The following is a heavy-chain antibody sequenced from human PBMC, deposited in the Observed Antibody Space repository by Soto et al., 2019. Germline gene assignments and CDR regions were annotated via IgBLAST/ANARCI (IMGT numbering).Heavy chain of an antibody. V-gene: IGHV4-34*01. Sequence: QVQLQQWGAGLLKPSETLSLTCAVYGGSFSGYYWSWIRQPPGKGLEWIGEINHSGSTNYNPSLKSRVTISVDTSKNQFSLKLSSVTAADTAVYYCATCSGGSCYLDAFDIWGQGTMVTVSS. J-gene: IGHJ3*02. CDR2: INHSGST. CDR1: GGSFSGYY. D-gene: IGHD2-15*01. CDR3: ATCSGGSCYLDAFDI.